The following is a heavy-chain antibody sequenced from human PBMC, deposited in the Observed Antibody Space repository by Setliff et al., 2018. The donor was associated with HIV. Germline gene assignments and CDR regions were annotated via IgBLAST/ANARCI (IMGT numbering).Heavy chain of an antibody. CDR3: ARGSYRGSGFFVRYFDF. V-gene: IGHV4-34*01. CDR1: GGSFTSYY. CDR2: INHNGGT. D-gene: IGHD3-3*01. Sequence: SETLSLTCAVYGGSFTSYYWTWIRQAPGKDLEWIGEINHNGGTNYNPSLKSRVTISVDGSKNQFFLRLTSVTAADTAVYYCARGSYRGSGFFVRYFDFWGQGSLVTVS. J-gene: IGHJ4*02.